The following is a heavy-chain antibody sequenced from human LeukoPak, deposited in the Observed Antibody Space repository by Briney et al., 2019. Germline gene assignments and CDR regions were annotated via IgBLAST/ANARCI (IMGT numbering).Heavy chain of an antibody. CDR2: INPNSGGT. J-gene: IGHJ4*02. Sequence: GASVKVSCKASGYTFTGYYMHWVRQAPGRGLEWMGWINPNSGGTNYAQKFQGRVTMTRDTSISTAYMELSRLRSDDTAVYYCARGEEVVPAAIAYWGQGTLVTVSS. D-gene: IGHD2-2*01. CDR3: ARGEEVVPAAIAY. V-gene: IGHV1-2*02. CDR1: GYTFTGYY.